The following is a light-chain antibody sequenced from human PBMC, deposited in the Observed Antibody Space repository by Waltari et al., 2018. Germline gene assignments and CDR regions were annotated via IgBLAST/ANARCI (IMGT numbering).Light chain of an antibody. CDR1: QSVSRA. J-gene: IGKJ1*01. Sequence: EIVLTQSPATLSLSPGERATLSCRASQSVSRALAWYQQKPGQAPRLLIYGASSRATGIPDRFTGSGSGTDFSLTISSLESEDFAVYYCQHYVRLPVTFGQGTNVEIK. V-gene: IGKV3-20*01. CDR3: QHYVRLPVT. CDR2: GAS.